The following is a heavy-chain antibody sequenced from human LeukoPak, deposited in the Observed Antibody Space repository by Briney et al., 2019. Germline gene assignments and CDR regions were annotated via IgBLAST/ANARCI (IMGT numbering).Heavy chain of an antibody. CDR3: ARENSFGSGSYIFDS. J-gene: IGHJ4*02. D-gene: IGHD3-10*01. CDR1: TYTFTDNS. Sequence: GASVKVSCKASTYTFTDNSIHWVRQAPGQGPQWMGWINPNSGDTHCARNFQDRVTLTRDTSLSTAYMELTSPRSDDTAMYYCARENSFGSGSYIFDSWGQGTLVTVSS. CDR2: INPNSGDT. V-gene: IGHV1-2*02.